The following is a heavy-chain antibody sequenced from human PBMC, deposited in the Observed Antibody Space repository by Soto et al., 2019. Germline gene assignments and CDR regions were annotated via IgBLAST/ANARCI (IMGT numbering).Heavy chain of an antibody. D-gene: IGHD1-1*01. CDR1: GYIFSTSW. CDR2: IYPGDSDA. V-gene: IGHV5-51*01. Sequence: GESLKISCKGSGYIFSTSWIAWVRRTPGKGLEWMGIIYPGDSDARYTPSFQGQVTISADKSISTAYLQWSSLKASDTAMYYCARLGYTAAFDIWGQGTMVT. CDR3: ARLGYTAAFDI. J-gene: IGHJ3*02.